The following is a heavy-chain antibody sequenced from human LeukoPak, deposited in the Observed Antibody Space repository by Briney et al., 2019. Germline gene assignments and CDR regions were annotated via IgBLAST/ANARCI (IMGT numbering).Heavy chain of an antibody. V-gene: IGHV3-33*01. CDR1: GFTFSSYG. CDR2: IWYDGSNK. CDR3: ARDFLNAIDI. D-gene: IGHD2/OR15-2a*01. J-gene: IGHJ3*02. Sequence: AGRSLRLSCAASGFTFSSYGMHWVRQAPGKGLEWVAVIWYDGSNKYYADSVKGRFTISRDNAKNSLYLQMSSLRAEDTAVFYCARDFLNAIDIWGQGTMVTVSS.